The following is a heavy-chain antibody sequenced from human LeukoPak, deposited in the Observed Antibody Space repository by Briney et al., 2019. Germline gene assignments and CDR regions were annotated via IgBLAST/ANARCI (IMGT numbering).Heavy chain of an antibody. CDR3: ARMLISSGYYIDS. CDR1: GFTVSNNY. V-gene: IGHV3-53*01. Sequence: GGSLRLSCAASGFTVSNNYMSLVRQAPGKGLEWVSVMYSGGTTYYADSVKGRFTISRDDSKNTLFPQMTSLRADDTAVYYCARMLISSGYYIDSWGQGTLVTVSS. CDR2: MYSGGTT. D-gene: IGHD3-22*01. J-gene: IGHJ4*02.